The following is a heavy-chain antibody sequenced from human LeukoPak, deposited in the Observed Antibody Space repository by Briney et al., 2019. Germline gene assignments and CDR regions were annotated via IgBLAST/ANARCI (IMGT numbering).Heavy chain of an antibody. CDR1: GGSISSYY. CDR2: IYYSGTT. Sequence: PSETLFLTCTVSGGSISSYYWSWIRQPPGKGLEWIGYIYYSGTTNYNPSLKSRVTISVDTSKNQFSLKLSSVTAADTAVYYCARGVYIAAAQYGYWGQGALVTVSS. V-gene: IGHV4-59*01. D-gene: IGHD6-13*01. CDR3: ARGVYIAAAQYGY. J-gene: IGHJ4*02.